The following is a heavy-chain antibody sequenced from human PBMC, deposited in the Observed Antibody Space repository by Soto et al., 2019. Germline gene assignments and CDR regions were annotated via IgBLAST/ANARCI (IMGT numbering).Heavy chain of an antibody. J-gene: IGHJ4*02. CDR2: ISYDGSNK. CDR3: AKLAVAGTEGTDYFDY. V-gene: IGHV3-30*18. D-gene: IGHD6-19*01. CDR1: GFTFSSYG. Sequence: QVQLVESGGGVVQPGRSLRLSCAASGFTFSSYGMHWVRQAPGKGLEWVAVISYDGSNKYYADSVKGRFTISRDNSKNTLNLQMNSLRAEDTAVYYCAKLAVAGTEGTDYFDYWGQGTLVTVSS.